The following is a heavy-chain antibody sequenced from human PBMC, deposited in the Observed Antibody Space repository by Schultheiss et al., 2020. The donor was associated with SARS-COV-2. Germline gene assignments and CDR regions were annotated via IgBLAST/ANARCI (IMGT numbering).Heavy chain of an antibody. CDR3: ARVDSGGDYGYYYYGMDV. CDR1: GFTFSSYG. V-gene: IGHV3-30*03. Sequence: GESLKISCAASGFTFSSYGMHWVRQAPGKGLEWVAVISYDGSNKYYADSVKGRFTISRDNSKNTLYLQMNSLRAEDTAVYYCARVDSGGDYGYYYYGMDVWGQGTTVTVSS. CDR2: ISYDGSNK. J-gene: IGHJ6*02. D-gene: IGHD4-17*01.